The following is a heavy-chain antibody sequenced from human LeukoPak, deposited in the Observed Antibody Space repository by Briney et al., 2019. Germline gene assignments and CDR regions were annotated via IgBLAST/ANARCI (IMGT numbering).Heavy chain of an antibody. CDR2: IYTSGST. Sequence: PSETLSLTCTVSGGSISSYYWSWIRQPAGKGLEWIGRIYTSGSTNYNPSLKSRVTMSVDTSKNQFSLKLSSVTAADTAVYYCAREGYFGVVTFDAFDIWGQGTMVTVSS. V-gene: IGHV4-4*07. CDR3: AREGYFGVVTFDAFDI. J-gene: IGHJ3*02. D-gene: IGHD3-3*01. CDR1: GGSISSYY.